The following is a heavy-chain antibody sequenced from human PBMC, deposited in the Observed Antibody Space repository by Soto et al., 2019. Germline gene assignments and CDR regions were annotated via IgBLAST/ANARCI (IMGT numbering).Heavy chain of an antibody. CDR3: AKVSGSLGVWSGYSEPLKAGYYFDY. V-gene: IGHV3-23*01. Sequence: GGSLRLSCAASGFTFSSYAMSWVRQAPGKGLEWVSAISGSGGSTYYADSVKGRFTISRDNSKNTLYLQMNSLGAEDTAVYYCAKVSGSLGVWSGYSEPLKAGYYFDYWGQGTLVTVSS. CDR1: GFTFSSYA. D-gene: IGHD3-3*01. J-gene: IGHJ4*02. CDR2: ISGSGGST.